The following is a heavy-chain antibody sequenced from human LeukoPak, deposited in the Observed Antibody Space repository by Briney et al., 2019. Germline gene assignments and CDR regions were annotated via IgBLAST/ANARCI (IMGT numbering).Heavy chain of an antibody. V-gene: IGHV1-2*02. CDR1: GYTFTGYY. CDR3: ARDCDSSGYYQYYFDY. J-gene: IGHJ4*02. CDR2: INPNSGGT. D-gene: IGHD3-22*01. Sequence: ASVKVSCKASGYTFTGYYMHWVRRAPGQGLEWMGWINPNSGGTNYAQKFQGRVTMTRDTSISTAYMELSRLRSDDTAVYYCARDCDSSGYYQYYFDYWGQGTLVTVSS.